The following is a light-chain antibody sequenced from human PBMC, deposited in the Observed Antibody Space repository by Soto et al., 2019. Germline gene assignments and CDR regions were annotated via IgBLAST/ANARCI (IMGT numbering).Light chain of an antibody. CDR3: QQYYSTPYT. J-gene: IGKJ2*01. Sequence: DIVMTQSPDSLAVSLGERATINCKSSQSVLYSSNNKNYLAWYQQKPGQPPKLLIYWASNRESGVPDRFSGSGSGTDFTLTISSLQAEDVAVYSCQQYYSTPYTFGQGTKLETK. V-gene: IGKV4-1*01. CDR1: QSVLYSSNNKNY. CDR2: WAS.